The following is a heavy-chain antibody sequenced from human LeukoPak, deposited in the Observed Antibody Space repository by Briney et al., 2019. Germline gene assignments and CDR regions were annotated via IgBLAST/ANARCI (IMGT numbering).Heavy chain of an antibody. D-gene: IGHD3-3*01. J-gene: IGHJ4*02. Sequence: SETLSLTCTVSGGSTSSSDYYWGWIRQPPDEGLEWIASIRYSGNTYYNPSLKSRVTISVDTSKNQFSLKLSSVTAADTAVYYCARDFYYFDYWGQGTLVTVSS. CDR1: GGSTSSSDYY. CDR3: ARDFYYFDY. V-gene: IGHV4-39*07. CDR2: IRYSGNT.